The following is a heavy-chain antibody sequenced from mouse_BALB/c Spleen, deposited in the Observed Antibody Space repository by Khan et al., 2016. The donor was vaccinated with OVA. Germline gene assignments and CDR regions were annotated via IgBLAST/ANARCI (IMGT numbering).Heavy chain of an antibody. Sequence: EVHLVESGGDFVRPGGSLKLSCAASGFTFSTYGMSWVRQTPDKRLEWVATISTGGAYTYYPDSVKGRFTISRDNAKHTLYLQLSSLRSEDTAIYYCTRLTYYYNSEGFAYWGQGTLVTVSA. J-gene: IGHJ3*01. CDR3: TRLTYYYNSEGFAY. D-gene: IGHD1-1*01. V-gene: IGHV5-6*01. CDR1: GFTFSTYG. CDR2: ISTGGAYT.